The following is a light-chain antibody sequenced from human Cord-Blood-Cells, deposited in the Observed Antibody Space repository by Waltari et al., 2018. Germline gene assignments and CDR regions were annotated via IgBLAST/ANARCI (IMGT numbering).Light chain of an antibody. CDR1: QSISSW. CDR3: QQYNSYSYT. V-gene: IGKV1-5*03. CDR2: KAS. J-gene: IGKJ2*01. Sequence: DIQMTQSPSTLSASVGDRVTITCRASQSISSWLAWYQQKPGKAPKLLIYKASSLESGXXSRFSGSGSGTEFTLTISSLQPDDFATYYCQQYNSYSYTFGQGTKLEIK.